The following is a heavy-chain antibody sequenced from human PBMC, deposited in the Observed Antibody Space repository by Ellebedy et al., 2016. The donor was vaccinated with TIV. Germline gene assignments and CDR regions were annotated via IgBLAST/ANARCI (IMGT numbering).Heavy chain of an antibody. CDR1: GASISRSPNY. CDR3: ARGGAYFYYYMDV. J-gene: IGHJ6*03. Sequence: SETLSLTCTVSGASISRSPNYWVWIRQPPGKGLEYIGSVFYSGTAYYNPSLKSRVTISVDTSKNQFSLNVTSVTAADTAVYFCARGGAYFYYYMDVWGKGTTVTVSS. CDR2: VFYSGTA. D-gene: IGHD3-16*01. V-gene: IGHV4-39*07.